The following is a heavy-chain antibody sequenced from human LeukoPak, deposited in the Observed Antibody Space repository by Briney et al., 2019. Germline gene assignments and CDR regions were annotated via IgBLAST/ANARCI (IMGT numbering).Heavy chain of an antibody. J-gene: IGHJ3*02. D-gene: IGHD3-22*01. CDR2: IYHSGST. CDR3: ARLTMIVDGIAFDI. V-gene: IGHV4-4*02. CDR1: GGSISSSNW. Sequence: SETLSLTCAVSGGSISSSNWWSWVRQPPGKGLEWIGEIYHSGSTNYNPSLKSRVTISVDKSKNQFSLKPSSVTAADTAVYYCARLTMIVDGIAFDIWGQGTMVTVSS.